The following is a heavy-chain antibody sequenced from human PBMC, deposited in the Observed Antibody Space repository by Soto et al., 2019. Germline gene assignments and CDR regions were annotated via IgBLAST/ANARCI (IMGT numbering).Heavy chain of an antibody. CDR1: GGSISSYY. Sequence: SETLSLTCTVSGGSISSYYWSWIRQPPGKGLEWIGYIYYSGSTNYNPSLKSRVTISVDTSKNQFSLKLSSVTAADTAVYYCARSPRVTIFGVVKRGYYYGMDVWGQGTTVTVSS. CDR3: ARSPRVTIFGVVKRGYYYGMDV. V-gene: IGHV4-59*01. CDR2: IYYSGST. D-gene: IGHD3-3*01. J-gene: IGHJ6*02.